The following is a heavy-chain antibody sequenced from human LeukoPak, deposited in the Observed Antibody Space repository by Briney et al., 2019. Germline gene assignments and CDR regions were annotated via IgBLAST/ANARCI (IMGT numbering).Heavy chain of an antibody. CDR1: GFTFSSYE. V-gene: IGHV3-48*03. Sequence: PGGSLRLSCAASGFTFSSYEMNWVRQAPGKGLEWVSYISSSGSIIYYADSVKGRFTISRDNAKNSMYLQMNSLRAEDAAVYYCGVVVVPAAELVPDAFDIWGQGTMVTVSS. J-gene: IGHJ3*02. CDR2: ISSSGSII. CDR3: GVVVVPAAELVPDAFDI. D-gene: IGHD2-2*01.